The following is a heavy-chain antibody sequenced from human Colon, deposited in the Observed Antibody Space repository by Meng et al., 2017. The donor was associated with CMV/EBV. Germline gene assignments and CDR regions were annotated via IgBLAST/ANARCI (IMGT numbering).Heavy chain of an antibody. D-gene: IGHD4-17*01. CDR3: VRDGEHGDQSAFDV. J-gene: IGHJ3*01. CDR2: TRAKARRHTT. CDR1: GLTFSDYH. V-gene: IGHV3-72*01. Sequence: GLTFSDYHMDWVRQAPRTGLEWIARTRAKARRHTTQSAASVEGRFTLSRDASTTSVFLQMNRLKTEDTAVYYCVRDGEHGDQSAFDVWGQGTMVTVSS.